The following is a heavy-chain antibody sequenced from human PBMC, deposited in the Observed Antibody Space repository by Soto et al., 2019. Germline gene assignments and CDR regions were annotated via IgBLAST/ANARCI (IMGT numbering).Heavy chain of an antibody. D-gene: IGHD3-3*01. Sequence: PGGSLRLSCAASGFTFSSYGMHCVRQAPCKGLEWLAVISYDGSSKYYADSVKGRLTISIDNYKNTLYLQMNSLRAEDTAVYYCAKSLRFWEWSGLYYYYAMDRWGQGTRVTVSS. CDR2: ISYDGSSK. V-gene: IGHV3-30*18. CDR1: GFTFSSYG. J-gene: IGHJ6*02. CDR3: AKSLRFWEWSGLYYYYAMDR.